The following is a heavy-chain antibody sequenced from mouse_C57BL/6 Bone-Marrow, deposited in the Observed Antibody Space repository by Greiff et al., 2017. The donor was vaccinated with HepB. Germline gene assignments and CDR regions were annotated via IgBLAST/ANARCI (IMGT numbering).Heavy chain of an antibody. CDR3: ARAYSPWYFDV. J-gene: IGHJ1*03. Sequence: EVQVVESGGGLVKPGGSLKLSCAASGFTFSSYAMSWVRQTPEKRLEWVATISDGGSYTYYPDNVKGRFTISRDNAKNNLYLQMSQLKSEDTAMYYCARAYSPWYFDVWGTGTTVTVSS. V-gene: IGHV5-4*01. CDR2: ISDGGSYT. CDR1: GFTFSSYA. D-gene: IGHD2-10*01.